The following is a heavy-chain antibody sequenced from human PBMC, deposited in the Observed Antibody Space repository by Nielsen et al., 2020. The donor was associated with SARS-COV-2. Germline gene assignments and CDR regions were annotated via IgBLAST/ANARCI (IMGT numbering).Heavy chain of an antibody. D-gene: IGHD6-6*01. V-gene: IGHV3-23*03. Sequence: GGSLRLSCAASGFTFSSYAMSWVRQAPGKGLEWVSVIYSGGSSTYYADSVKGRFTISRDNSKNTLYLQMNSLRDEDTAVYYCARESAARPEWFDPWGQGTLVTVSS. CDR2: IYSGGSST. CDR3: ARESAARPEWFDP. CDR1: GFTFSSYA. J-gene: IGHJ5*02.